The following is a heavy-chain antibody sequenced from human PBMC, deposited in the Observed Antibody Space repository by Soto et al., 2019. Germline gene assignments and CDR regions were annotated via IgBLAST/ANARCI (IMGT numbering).Heavy chain of an antibody. CDR3: ARWGGVTATFDY. D-gene: IGHD5-18*01. J-gene: IGHJ4*02. V-gene: IGHV4-61*01. CDR1: GLSVSSGSYY. CDR2: IYDSGRT. Sequence: QVQLQESGPGLVKPSETVSLTCTVSGLSVSSGSYYWSWIRQPPGKGLGWIGCIYDSGRTNYNPPLQRRVTIAVDTPKKQCSRKLSSVVAADTAVHYCARWGGVTATFDYWGQGSLVT.